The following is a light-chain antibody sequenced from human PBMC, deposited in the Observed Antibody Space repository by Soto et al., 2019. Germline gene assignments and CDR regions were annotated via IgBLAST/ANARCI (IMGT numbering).Light chain of an antibody. V-gene: IGLV2-14*01. CDR1: SSDVGGYNY. CDR3: SSYTSSSTEAV. Sequence: QSALTQPASVSGSPGQSITISCTGTSSDVGGYNYVSWYQQHPGKAPKLMIYDVSNRPSGVSNRFSGSKSGNTASLTISGLQAEDEADYYCSSYTSSSTEAVLGGGTQLTVL. J-gene: IGLJ7*01. CDR2: DVS.